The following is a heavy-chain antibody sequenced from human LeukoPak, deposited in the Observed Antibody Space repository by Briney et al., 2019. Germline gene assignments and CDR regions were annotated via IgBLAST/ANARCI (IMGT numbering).Heavy chain of an antibody. J-gene: IGHJ3*02. Sequence: ASVKVSCKASGYTFTGYYMHWVRQAPGQGLEWMGWINPNSGGTNYAQKFQGRVTMTRDTSISTAYMELSRLRSDDTAVYYCARDRGPITMIVVADYYLGAFDIWGQGTMVTVSS. CDR3: ARDRGPITMIVVADYYLGAFDI. V-gene: IGHV1-2*02. CDR1: GYTFTGYY. CDR2: INPNSGGT. D-gene: IGHD3-22*01.